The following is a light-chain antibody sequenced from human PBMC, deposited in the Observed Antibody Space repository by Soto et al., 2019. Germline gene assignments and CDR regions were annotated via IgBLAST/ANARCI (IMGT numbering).Light chain of an antibody. CDR3: QQYGNAPLMFT. Sequence: EIVLTQSPGTLSLSPGERAILSCRASQSIRNTYLAWYQQKPGQAPRLLIHGASTRATGIPDRFTGSGSGTDFTLTISRLVPEDFAVYYCQQYGNAPLMFTFGPGTKVDIK. CDR1: QSIRNTY. J-gene: IGKJ3*01. V-gene: IGKV3-20*01. CDR2: GAS.